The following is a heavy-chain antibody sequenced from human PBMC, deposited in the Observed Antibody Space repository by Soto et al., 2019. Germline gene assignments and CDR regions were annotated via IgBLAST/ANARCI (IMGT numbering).Heavy chain of an antibody. D-gene: IGHD1-26*01. CDR2: ISSSSSTI. Sequence: EVQLVESGGGLVQPGGSLRLSCAASGFTFSSYSMNWVRQAPGKGLGLVSYISSSSSTIYYADSVKGRFTISRDNAKNSLDLQMNSLRDEDTAVYYCAREGGSLNWFDPWGQGTLVTVSS. CDR3: AREGGSLNWFDP. CDR1: GFTFSSYS. V-gene: IGHV3-48*02. J-gene: IGHJ5*02.